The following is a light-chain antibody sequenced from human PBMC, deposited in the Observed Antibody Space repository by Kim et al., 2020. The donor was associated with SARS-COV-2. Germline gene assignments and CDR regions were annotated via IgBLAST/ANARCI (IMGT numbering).Light chain of an antibody. CDR2: DVS. V-gene: IGLV2-14*01. CDR3: SSYTSSSLDV. J-gene: IGLJ1*01. CDR1: SSDVGGYNY. Sequence: QSALTQPASVSGSPGQSITISCTGTSSDVGGYNYVSLYQQHPGKAPKLMIYDVSKRPSGVSNRFSGSKSGNTASLTISGLQAEDEADYYCSSYTSSSLDVFGTGTKVTVL.